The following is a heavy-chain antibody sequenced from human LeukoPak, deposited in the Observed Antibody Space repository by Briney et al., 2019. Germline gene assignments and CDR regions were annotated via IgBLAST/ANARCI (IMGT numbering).Heavy chain of an antibody. CDR1: GYTFTSYT. Sequence: ASVKVSCKASGYTFTSYTIHWVRQAPGQRLEWMGWINAGSVTTKYSQEFQDRVTITRDTSASTAYMELSSLRSEDMAVYYCARARYETRIWPKSRYDYYHYMDVWGKGTTVTVSS. J-gene: IGHJ6*03. V-gene: IGHV1-3*03. D-gene: IGHD3-3*01. CDR2: INAGSVTT. CDR3: ARARYETRIWPKSRYDYYHYMDV.